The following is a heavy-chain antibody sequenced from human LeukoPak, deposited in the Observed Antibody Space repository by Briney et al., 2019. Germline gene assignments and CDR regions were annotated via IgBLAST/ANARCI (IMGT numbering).Heavy chain of an antibody. CDR3: ARSPSSGWYYYFDY. Sequence: ASVKVSCKASGYTFTGYYMHWVRQAPGQGLEWMGWINPNSGGTNYAQKFQGWVTMTRDTSISTAYMELSRLRSDDTAVYYCARSPSSGWYYYFDYWGQGTLVTVSS. J-gene: IGHJ4*02. CDR2: INPNSGGT. CDR1: GYTFTGYY. V-gene: IGHV1-2*04. D-gene: IGHD6-19*01.